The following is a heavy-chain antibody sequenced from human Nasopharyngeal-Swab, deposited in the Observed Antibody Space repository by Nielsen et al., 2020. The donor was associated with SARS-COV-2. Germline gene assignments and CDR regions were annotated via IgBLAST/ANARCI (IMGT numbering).Heavy chain of an antibody. J-gene: IGHJ4*02. CDR1: GDTFTNSA. D-gene: IGHD5-12*01. V-gene: IGHV1-69*10. CDR3: ARVGVYGAYDAPDY. Sequence: SVKVSCKTSGDTFTNSAISWVRQAPGQGLEWMGGIVPALGLPNYAQKFRGRVTISADRSTTTSYLELSSLRSEATAIYYCARVGVYGAYDAPDYWGQGTLVTVSS. CDR2: IVPALGLP.